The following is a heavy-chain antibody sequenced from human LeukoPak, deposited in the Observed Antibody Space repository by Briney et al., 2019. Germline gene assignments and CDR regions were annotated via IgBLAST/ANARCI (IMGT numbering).Heavy chain of an antibody. D-gene: IGHD6-19*01. CDR2: IIPIFGTA. J-gene: IGHJ4*02. V-gene: IGHV1-69*13. Sequence: ASVKVSCKASGGSFSSYAISWVRQAPGQGLEWMGGIIPIFGTANYAQKFQGRVTITADESTSTAYMELSSLRSEDTAVYYCAREGSSGWYEWGQGTLVTVSS. CDR3: AREGSSGWYE. CDR1: GGSFSSYA.